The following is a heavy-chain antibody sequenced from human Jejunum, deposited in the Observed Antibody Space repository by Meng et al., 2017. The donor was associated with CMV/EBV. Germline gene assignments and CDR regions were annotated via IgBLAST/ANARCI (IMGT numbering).Heavy chain of an antibody. CDR1: GFTFNTYS. CDR3: AKHYTRTVADAFDI. V-gene: IGHV3-21*01. Sequence: GFTFNTYSMNWVGQAPGKDLEWVSSISSDSAYKHYADSVQGRFTISRDNAKNSLYLQMNSLRVDDTAVYYCAKHYTRTVADAFDIWGQGTMVTVSS. CDR2: ISSDSAYK. J-gene: IGHJ3*02. D-gene: IGHD6-19*01.